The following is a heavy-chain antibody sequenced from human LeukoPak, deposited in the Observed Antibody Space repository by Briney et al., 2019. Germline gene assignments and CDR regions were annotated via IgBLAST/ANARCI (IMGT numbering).Heavy chain of an antibody. J-gene: IGHJ4*02. D-gene: IGHD2/OR15-2a*01. CDR3: ARESARNNFDF. CDR1: GFTFSSHW. CDR2: IKQDGSEK. V-gene: IGHV3-7*01. Sequence: GGSLRLSCAASGFTFSSHWMSWVRQAPGKGLEWVANIKQDGSEKYYVDSVKGRFTISRDNAKNSLSLQMNSLRAEDTAVYYCARESARNNFDFWGQGTLVTVSS.